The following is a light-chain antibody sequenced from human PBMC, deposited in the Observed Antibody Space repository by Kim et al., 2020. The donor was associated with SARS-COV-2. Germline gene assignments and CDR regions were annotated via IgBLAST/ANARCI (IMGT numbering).Light chain of an antibody. J-gene: IGKJ1*01. Sequence: LSPGKRATLSCRASQNVSSYLGWYQQKPGQAPRLLIHGAANRATGIPARFSGSGSGTDFALTISSLEAEDSAVYYCQQRITGPWTFGQGTKVDIK. CDR1: QNVSSY. CDR3: QQRITGPWT. V-gene: IGKV3-11*01. CDR2: GAA.